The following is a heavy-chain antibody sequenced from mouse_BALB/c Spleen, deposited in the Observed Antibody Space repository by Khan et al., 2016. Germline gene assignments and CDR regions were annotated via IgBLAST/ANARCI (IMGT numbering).Heavy chain of an antibody. CDR1: GFTFSDYY. CDR2: ISDGGSYT. CDR3: ARSTMITAWFAY. J-gene: IGHJ3*01. V-gene: IGHV5-4*02. Sequence: EVELVESGGGLVKPGGSLKLSCAASGFTFSDYYMYWVRQTPEKRLEWVATISDGGSYTYYPDSVKGRFTISRANAKNNLYLQMSSLKSGDTAMYYGARSTMITAWFAYWGQGTLVTVSA. D-gene: IGHD2-4*01.